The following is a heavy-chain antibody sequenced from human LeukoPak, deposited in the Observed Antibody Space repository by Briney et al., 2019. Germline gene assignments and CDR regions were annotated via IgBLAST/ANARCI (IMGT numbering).Heavy chain of an antibody. CDR2: ISSSSSYI. J-gene: IGHJ4*02. D-gene: IGHD3-10*01. Sequence: GGSLRLSCAASGFTFSSYSMNWVRQAPGKGLEWVSSISSSSSYIYYADSVKGRFTISRDNAKNSLYLQMNSLRAEDTAVYYCAREPQAMVRGTYDCWGQGTLVTVSS. CDR1: GFTFSSYS. V-gene: IGHV3-21*01. CDR3: AREPQAMVRGTYDC.